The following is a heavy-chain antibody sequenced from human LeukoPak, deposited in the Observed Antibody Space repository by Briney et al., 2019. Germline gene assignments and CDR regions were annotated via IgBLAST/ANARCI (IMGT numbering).Heavy chain of an antibody. CDR3: ARLEDGDFVSDAFDI. D-gene: IGHD4-17*01. CDR2: IYHSGST. V-gene: IGHV4-30-2*01. J-gene: IGHJ3*02. Sequence: SETLSLTLAVSGGSISSGGYSWSWVRQPPGKGLEWIGYIYHSGSTYYNPSLKSRVTISVDRSKNQFSLKLSSVTAADTAVYYCARLEDGDFVSDAFDIWGQGTMVTVSS. CDR1: GGSISSGGYS.